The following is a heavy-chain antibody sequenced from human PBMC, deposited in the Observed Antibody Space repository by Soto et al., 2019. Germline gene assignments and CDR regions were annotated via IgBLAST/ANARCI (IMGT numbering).Heavy chain of an antibody. J-gene: IGHJ4*02. D-gene: IGHD2-21*01. CDR1: GFTFSDYY. V-gene: IGHV3-11*01. Sequence: QVQLVESGGGLVKPGGSLRLSCATSGFTFSDYYMNWIRQAPGKGLECVSYISNSGSTIYYADSVRGRFAISRDNAKNSLYLQMNSLRAEDTAVYYCARGYRIAYFDYWGQGALVTVSS. CDR2: ISNSGSTI. CDR3: ARGYRIAYFDY.